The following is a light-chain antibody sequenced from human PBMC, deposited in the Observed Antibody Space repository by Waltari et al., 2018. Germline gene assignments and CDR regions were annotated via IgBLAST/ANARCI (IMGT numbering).Light chain of an antibody. V-gene: IGKV3-15*01. J-gene: IGKJ1*01. CDR3: QQYNNWPLT. CDR1: QSVSSD. Sequence: EIVMTQSPATLSVSPGERATISCRASQSVSSDLAWYQQTPGQAPRLLIYAASNWATGIPARFQGSGSGTEFTLTISSLQSGDSAVYYCQQYNNWPLTFGQGTKVEIK. CDR2: AAS.